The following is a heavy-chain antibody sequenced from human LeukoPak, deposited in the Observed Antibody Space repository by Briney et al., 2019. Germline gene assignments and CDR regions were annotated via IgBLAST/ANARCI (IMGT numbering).Heavy chain of an antibody. CDR2: IYYSGST. D-gene: IGHD6-6*01. CDR3: SREYSGSSRAD. CDR1: GGSISSTSYF. J-gene: IGHJ4*02. V-gene: IGHV4-39*02. Sequence: PSETLSLTCTVSGGSISSTSYFWGWIRQPPGQGLEWIGSIYYSGSTFYSPSLKSRVTISVDTSKNQFSLKLSSVTAADTAVYHCSREYSGSSRADWGQGTLVTVSS.